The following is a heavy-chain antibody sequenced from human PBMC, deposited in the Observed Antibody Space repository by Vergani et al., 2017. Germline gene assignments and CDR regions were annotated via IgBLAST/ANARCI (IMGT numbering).Heavy chain of an antibody. V-gene: IGHV1-18*01. D-gene: IGHD6-6*01. CDR1: GYTFTNYG. Sequence: QVQLVQSGAEVKKPGASVKVSCKASGYTFTNYGISWVRQAPGQGLEWMGWISAYNGNTNYAQKLQGRVTMTTDTSTSTVYMELRSLRSDDTAVYYCARDPGSSSHYYYYMDVWGKGTTVTVSS. J-gene: IGHJ6*03. CDR2: ISAYNGNT. CDR3: ARDPGSSSHYYYYMDV.